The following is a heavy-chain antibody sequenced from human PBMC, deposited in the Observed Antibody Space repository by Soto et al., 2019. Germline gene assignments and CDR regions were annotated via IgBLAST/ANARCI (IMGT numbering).Heavy chain of an antibody. J-gene: IGHJ3*02. CDR3: ATGGSTIDAFDI. Sequence: QVQLVQSGAEVKKPGASVKVSCKVSGYTLTGLSMHWVRQAPGKGLEWMGRIDPEDGETIYAQKFQGRVTMTEDASTDTAYMDLSSLRAEDTDVYYCATGGSTIDAFDIWGQGTMVTVSS. D-gene: IGHD3-10*01. CDR2: IDPEDGET. V-gene: IGHV1-24*01. CDR1: GYTLTGLS.